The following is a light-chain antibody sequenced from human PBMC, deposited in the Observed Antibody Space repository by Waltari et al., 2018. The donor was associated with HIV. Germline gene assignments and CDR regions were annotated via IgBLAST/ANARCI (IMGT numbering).Light chain of an antibody. Sequence: QSALTQPASVSGSPGQSITISCTGTSSAVGSYNLVSWYQQHPGKAPKLMIYEGSKRPSGVSNRFSGSKSGNTASLTVSGLQAEDEADYYCSSYAGSKIWLFGGGTKLTVL. CDR1: SSAVGSYNL. J-gene: IGLJ3*02. CDR2: EGS. V-gene: IGLV2-14*02. CDR3: SSYAGSKIWL.